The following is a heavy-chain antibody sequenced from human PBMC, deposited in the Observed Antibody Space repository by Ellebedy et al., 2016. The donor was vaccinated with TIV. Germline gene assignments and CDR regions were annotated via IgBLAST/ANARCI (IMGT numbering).Heavy chain of an antibody. CDR3: ARGGSDMGDF. Sequence: PGGSLRLSCAASGFSFSTSWMDWVRQVPGKGLVWVSRISGDGTIINYAESVRGRFTVARDNARNTLYLQMNSLGVDDTAVYHCARGGSDMGDFWGQGSLVTVSS. D-gene: IGHD3-16*01. CDR1: GFSFSTSW. V-gene: IGHV3-74*01. J-gene: IGHJ4*02. CDR2: ISGDGTII.